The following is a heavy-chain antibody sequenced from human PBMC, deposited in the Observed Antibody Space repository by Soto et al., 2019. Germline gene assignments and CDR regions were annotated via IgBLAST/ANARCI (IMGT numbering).Heavy chain of an antibody. J-gene: IGHJ4*02. V-gene: IGHV4-34*01. D-gene: IGHD6-6*01. CDR1: GGSVSGYY. Sequence: SETLSLTCAVYGGSVSGYYWSWIRQPPGKGLEWIGEINHSGSTNYNRSLKSRVTISVATSKNQFSLKLSSVTAADTAVYYCARDRSIAARPLDHPGDYWGQGTLVTVSS. CDR2: INHSGST. CDR3: ARDRSIAARPLDHPGDY.